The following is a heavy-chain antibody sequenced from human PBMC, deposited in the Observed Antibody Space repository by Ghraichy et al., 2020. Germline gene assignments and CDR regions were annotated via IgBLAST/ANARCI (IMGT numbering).Heavy chain of an antibody. V-gene: IGHV4-34*01. Sequence: SETLSLTCAVYGGSFSGVYWRWIRQPPGKGLEWIGEINYSGSTNYNPSLKSRVTMSVDTSRNQFSLKLSSVTAADTAVYYCASGSDPGGWELPHYWGQGTRVTVSS. J-gene: IGHJ4*02. CDR3: ASGSDPGGWELPHY. CDR1: GGSFSGVY. D-gene: IGHD1-26*01. CDR2: INYSGST.